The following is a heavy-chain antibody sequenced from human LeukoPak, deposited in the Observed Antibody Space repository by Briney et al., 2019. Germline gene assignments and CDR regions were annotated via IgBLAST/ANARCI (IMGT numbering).Heavy chain of an antibody. D-gene: IGHD5-18*01. Sequence: GGSLRLSCVVSRFTFSDAWMNWVRQAPGKGLEWVGRIRSNAYGGTADYAAPVEGRFTISRDDSKNTLYLQMNSLTTEDTAVYFCAHRDTTMVRVDYWGQGTLVTVSS. CDR1: RFTFSDAW. CDR3: AHRDTTMVRVDY. CDR2: IRSNAYGGTA. V-gene: IGHV3-15*01. J-gene: IGHJ4*02.